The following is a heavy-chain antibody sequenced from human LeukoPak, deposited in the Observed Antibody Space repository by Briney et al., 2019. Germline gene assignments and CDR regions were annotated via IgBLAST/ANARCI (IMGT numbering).Heavy chain of an antibody. CDR1: GFTFSSYW. V-gene: IGHV3-74*01. J-gene: IGHJ4*02. D-gene: IGHD1-20*01. CDR3: ARAYNWNDGRFDY. Sequence: GGSLRLSCAASGFTFSSYWMHWVRQIPGKGLVWVSRIKSDGSTIYADSVKGRFTISRDNAKNTVYLQMNSLRAEDTAMYYCARAYNWNDGRFDYWGQGTLVTVSS. CDR2: IKSDGST.